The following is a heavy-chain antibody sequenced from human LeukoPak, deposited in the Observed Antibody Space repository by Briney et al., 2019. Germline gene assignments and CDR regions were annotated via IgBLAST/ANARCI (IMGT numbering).Heavy chain of an antibody. Sequence: ASVKVSCKASGYTLTGYYLHWVRQAPGQGLEWMGWINPNTGATHSAPKMQGRITTTRESTIRTAYMDLSRLRSDDTAVYYCARDRVGSGWPRPYYFEVWGQGTLVTVSS. CDR3: ARDRVGSGWPRPYYFEV. D-gene: IGHD6-19*01. V-gene: IGHV1-2*02. CDR2: INPNTGAT. CDR1: GYTLTGYY. J-gene: IGHJ4*02.